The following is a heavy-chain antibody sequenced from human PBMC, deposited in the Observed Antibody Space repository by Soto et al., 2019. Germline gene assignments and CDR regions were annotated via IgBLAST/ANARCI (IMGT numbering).Heavy chain of an antibody. V-gene: IGHV3-7*01. D-gene: IGHD4-4*01. Sequence: EVQLVESGGGLLQPGGSLRLYCAGSGFTFSDFWMNWVRQAPGKGLEWVANIKQDGSEKHYVDSVKGRFTISRDNAKKSLYLKMNSLRAEDTAVYYCLITTPAFGIWGQGTMVTVSS. CDR2: IKQDGSEK. J-gene: IGHJ3*02. CDR1: GFTFSDFW. CDR3: LITTPAFGI.